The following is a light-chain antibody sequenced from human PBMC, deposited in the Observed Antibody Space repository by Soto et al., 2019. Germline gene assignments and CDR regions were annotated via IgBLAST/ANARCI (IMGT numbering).Light chain of an antibody. J-gene: IGKJ2*01. Sequence: DIQMTQSPSTVSASVGDAVTITCRASQSISTWLAWYQQKPGKAPNLLIYDASTLESGGPSGFSGSRSGTEFTLTISSLQPDDSATYYCQQYNSYPYTFGQGTKLEIK. CDR2: DAS. V-gene: IGKV1-5*01. CDR3: QQYNSYPYT. CDR1: QSISTW.